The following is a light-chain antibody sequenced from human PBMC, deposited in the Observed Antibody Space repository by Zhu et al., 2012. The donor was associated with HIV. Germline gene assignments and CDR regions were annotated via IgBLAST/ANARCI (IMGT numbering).Light chain of an antibody. CDR2: DAF. CDR1: QSVASDY. V-gene: IGKV3D-20*01. J-gene: IGKJ1*01. CDR3: QQYGSLTAT. Sequence: EIVLTQSPATLSLSPGEIATLSCGASQSVASDYIAWYQHKPGQAPRLLVHDAFIRATGIPDRFSGSGSGTDFTLTIRRLEPEDSAVYYCQQYGSLTATFGQRDQGGDQT.